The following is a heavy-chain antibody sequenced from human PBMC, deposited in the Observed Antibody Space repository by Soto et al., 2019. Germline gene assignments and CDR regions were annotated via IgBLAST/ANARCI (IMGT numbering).Heavy chain of an antibody. CDR2: ISAYNGNT. CDR3: ARDPPPPGS. V-gene: IGHV1-18*01. J-gene: IGHJ5*02. Sequence: QVQLVQSGAEVKKPGASVKVSCKASGYTFASYAITWMRQAPGQGLEWMGWISAYNGNTNYAQKLQGRVTMTTDTPTTTAYMELRSLRSDATAVYYCARDPPPPGSWGQGTLVTVSS. CDR1: GYTFASYA.